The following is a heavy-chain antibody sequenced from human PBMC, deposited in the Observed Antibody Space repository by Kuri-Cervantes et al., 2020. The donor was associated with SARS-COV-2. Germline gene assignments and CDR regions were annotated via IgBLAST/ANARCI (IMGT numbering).Heavy chain of an antibody. Sequence: SETLSLTCAVYGGSFSNYNWNWIRQSPGKGLEWIAEINHSGSTSYSPSLKSRFTISVDTSKNQFSLKVRSVAAADTAVYYCARARSSIGVVRGAMYYFWHMDAWSKGTTVTVSS. D-gene: IGHD3-10*01. CDR3: ARARSSIGVVRGAMYYFWHMDA. J-gene: IGHJ6*03. CDR2: INHSGST. V-gene: IGHV4-34*01. CDR1: GGSFSNYN.